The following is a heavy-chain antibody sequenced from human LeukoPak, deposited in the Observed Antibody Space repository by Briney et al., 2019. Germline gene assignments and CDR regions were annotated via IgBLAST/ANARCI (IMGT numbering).Heavy chain of an antibody. J-gene: IGHJ4*02. V-gene: IGHV3-23*01. CDR3: ARTTSSGELPFDY. Sequence: GSLRLSCAASGFTFSSYGMSWVRQAPGKGLEWVSAISGSGGSTYYADSVKGRFTISRDNSKNTLYLQMNSLRAEDTAVYYCARTTSSGELPFDYWGQGTLVTVSS. CDR2: ISGSGGST. CDR1: GFTFSSYG. D-gene: IGHD1-26*01.